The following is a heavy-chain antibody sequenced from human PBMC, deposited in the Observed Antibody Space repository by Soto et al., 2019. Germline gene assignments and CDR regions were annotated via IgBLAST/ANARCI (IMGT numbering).Heavy chain of an antibody. D-gene: IGHD2-21*02. CDR3: ARPYSGGDAYFDY. Sequence: PSETLSLTCAVSCGSISSGGYAWAWIRQPPGKGLEWVGYIYQSGSTYYNPSLKSRVTIAADRSKNQFSLNLASVTAADTAVYYCARPYSGGDAYFDYWGQGTVVTVSS. V-gene: IGHV4-30-2*01. CDR2: IYQSGST. J-gene: IGHJ4*02. CDR1: CGSISSGGYA.